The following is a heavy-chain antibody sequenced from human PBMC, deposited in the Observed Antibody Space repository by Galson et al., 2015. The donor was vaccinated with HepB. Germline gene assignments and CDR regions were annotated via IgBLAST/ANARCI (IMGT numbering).Heavy chain of an antibody. CDR3: AKILSNAFDV. J-gene: IGHJ3*01. CDR2: ISGSGGGT. Sequence: SLRLSCAASGFTFSTYAMSWVRQAPGKGLEWVSSISGSGGGTYYADSVKGRFTISRDNSKNTLYLQMNSLRAEDKAVYYCAKILSNAFDVWGQGTVVTASS. CDR1: GFTFSTYA. V-gene: IGHV3-23*01. D-gene: IGHD2/OR15-2a*01.